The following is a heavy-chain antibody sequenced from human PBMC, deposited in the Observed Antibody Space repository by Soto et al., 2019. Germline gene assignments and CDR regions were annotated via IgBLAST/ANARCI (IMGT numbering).Heavy chain of an antibody. CDR3: ARDHLILPAHDFFYGSDV. D-gene: IGHD2-21*02. J-gene: IGHJ6*02. Sequence: GGSLRLSCEVSGFTFSVYSMSWVRQSPGKGLEWVAKIPQDGVDGHYADSVKGRFTISRDNGKNSLYLQLNNLRAEDTAVYYCARDHLILPAHDFFYGSDVWGRGATVTVSS. V-gene: IGHV3-7*03. CDR1: GFTFSVYS. CDR2: IPQDGVDG.